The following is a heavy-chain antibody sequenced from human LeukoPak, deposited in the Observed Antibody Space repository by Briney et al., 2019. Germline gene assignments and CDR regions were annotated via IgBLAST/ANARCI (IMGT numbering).Heavy chain of an antibody. CDR1: GFSFNTFW. CDR3: VREYFYNYTGYRALRY. J-gene: IGHJ4*02. CDR2: IKRDGSDK. D-gene: IGHD3-9*01. V-gene: IGHV3-7*01. Sequence: GGSLRLSCGASGFSFNTFWMTWVRQAPGKGREWVANIKRDGSDKYYVYSVKGRFTISRDNARNSLFLQMDSLRAEDTAIYYCVREYFYNYTGYRALRYWGQGTLVTVSS.